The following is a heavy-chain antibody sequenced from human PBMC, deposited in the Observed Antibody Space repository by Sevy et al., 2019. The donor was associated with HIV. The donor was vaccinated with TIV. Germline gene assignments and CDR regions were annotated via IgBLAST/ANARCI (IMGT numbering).Heavy chain of an antibody. CDR3: AAAAGIVRHFDY. CDR2: IKQDGSEK. V-gene: IGHV3-7*01. D-gene: IGHD6-13*01. CDR1: GFTFSSYW. J-gene: IGHJ4*02. Sequence: GGSLRLSCVASGFTFSSYWMSWVRQAPGKGLEWVANIKQDGSEKYYVDSVKGRFTISRDNAKNSLYLQMNSLRAEDTAVYYCAAAAGIVRHFDYWGQGTLVTVSS.